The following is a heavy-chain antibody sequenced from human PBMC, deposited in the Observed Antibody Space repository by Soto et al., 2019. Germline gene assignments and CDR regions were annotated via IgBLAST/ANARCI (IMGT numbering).Heavy chain of an antibody. D-gene: IGHD2-15*01. CDR3: AKSNAVVSPTNY. CDR1: GFTFSSYG. Sequence: LRLSCAASGFTFSSYGMHWVRQAPGKGLEWVAVISYDGSNKYYADSVKGRFTISRDNSKNTLYLQMNSLRAEDTAVYYCAKSNAVVSPTNYWGQGTLVTVSS. J-gene: IGHJ4*02. V-gene: IGHV3-30*18. CDR2: ISYDGSNK.